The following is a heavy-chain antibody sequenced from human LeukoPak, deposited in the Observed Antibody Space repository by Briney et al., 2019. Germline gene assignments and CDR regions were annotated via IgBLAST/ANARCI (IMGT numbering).Heavy chain of an antibody. D-gene: IGHD2-15*01. J-gene: IGHJ4*02. V-gene: IGHV4-59*01. Sequence: PSETLSLTCTVPGGSISSYYWSWIRQPPGKGLEWIGYIYYSGSNSYNPCLKSRVTISVDTSKKQFSLKLSSVTAADTAFYYCARDLVENSRGHDFWGQGILVIVSS. CDR2: IYYSGSN. CDR3: ARDLVENSRGHDF. CDR1: GGSISSYY.